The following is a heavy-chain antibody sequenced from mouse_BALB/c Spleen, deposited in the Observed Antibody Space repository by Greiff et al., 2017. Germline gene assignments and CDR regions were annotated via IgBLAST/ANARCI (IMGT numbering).Heavy chain of an antibody. J-gene: IGHJ4*01. CDR3: AIFSYGNYDYAMDY. CDR2: ISYSGST. Sequence: VQLQQSGPGLVKPSQSLSLTCTVTGYSITSDYAWNWIRQFPGNKLEWMGYISYSGSTSYNPSLKSRISITRDTSKNQFFLQLNSVTTEDTATYYCAIFSYGNYDYAMDYWGQGTSVTVSS. D-gene: IGHD2-1*01. V-gene: IGHV3-2*02. CDR1: GYSITSDYA.